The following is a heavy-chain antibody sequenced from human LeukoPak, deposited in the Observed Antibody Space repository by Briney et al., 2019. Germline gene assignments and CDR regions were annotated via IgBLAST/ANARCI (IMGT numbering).Heavy chain of an antibody. CDR3: AKNPHYYHILTGYPKY. V-gene: IGHV3-23*01. CDR2: ISGSGGST. Sequence: GGSLRLSCAASGFTFSSYAMSWVRQAPGKGLEWVSAISGSGGSTYYADSAKGRFTISRDNSKNTLYLQMNSLRAEDTAVYYCAKNPHYYHILTGYPKYWGQGTLVTVSS. D-gene: IGHD3-9*01. CDR1: GFTFSSYA. J-gene: IGHJ4*02.